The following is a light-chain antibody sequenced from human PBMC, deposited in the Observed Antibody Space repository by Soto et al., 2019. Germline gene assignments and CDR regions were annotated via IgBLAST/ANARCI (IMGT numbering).Light chain of an antibody. CDR3: QQYGSSPVYT. CDR1: QSVSSSY. CDR2: GAT. V-gene: IGKV3-20*01. Sequence: EIGLTQSPGTLSLSPGERATLSCRASQSVSSSYLAWYQQKPGQAPRLLIYGATSRATGIPDRFSGSGSGADFTLTSSRLEPEDFAVYSCQQYGSSPVYTFGQGTKLEIK. J-gene: IGKJ2*01.